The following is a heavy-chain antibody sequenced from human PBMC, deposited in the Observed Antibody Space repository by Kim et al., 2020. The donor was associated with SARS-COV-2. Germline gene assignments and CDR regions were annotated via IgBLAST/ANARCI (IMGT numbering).Heavy chain of an antibody. D-gene: IGHD6-19*01. V-gene: IGHV3-20*03. J-gene: IGHJ6*02. CDR3: ARGRKQWLTYYYYYGMDV. Sequence: KGRFTISRDIAKNSLYLQMNSLKAEDTTLYYCARGRKQWLTYYYYYGMDVWGQGTTVTVSS.